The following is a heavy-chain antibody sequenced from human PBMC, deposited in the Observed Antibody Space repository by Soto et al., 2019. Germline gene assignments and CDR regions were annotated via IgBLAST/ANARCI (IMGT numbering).Heavy chain of an antibody. V-gene: IGHV4-61*01. CDR1: GDSVISGSYY. CDR3: ARMLGPAEPKTTWFDP. CDR2: IYYSGST. J-gene: IGHJ5*02. D-gene: IGHD3-10*02. Sequence: SETLSLTCTVSGDSVISGSYYWSWIRQPPGKGLEWIGNIYYSGSTNYNPALKSRVTMSIDTPKNQFSLRLNSMTAADTAVYYCARMLGPAEPKTTWFDPWGQGTLVTVSS.